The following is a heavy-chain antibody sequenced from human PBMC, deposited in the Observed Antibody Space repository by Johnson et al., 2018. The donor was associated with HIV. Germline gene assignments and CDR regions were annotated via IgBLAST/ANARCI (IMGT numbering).Heavy chain of an antibody. Sequence: QVQLVESGGGVVQPGRSLRLSCAASGFTFSSYGMHWVRQAPGKGLEWVAVISYDGSNKYYADSVKGRFTISRDNSKNTLYLQMNSLRAEDTAVYYCARGVGLVDGMIVDAFDIWGQGTMVTVSS. CDR1: GFTFSSYG. V-gene: IGHV3-30*03. CDR3: ARGVGLVDGMIVDAFDI. D-gene: IGHD3-22*01. CDR2: ISYDGSNK. J-gene: IGHJ3*02.